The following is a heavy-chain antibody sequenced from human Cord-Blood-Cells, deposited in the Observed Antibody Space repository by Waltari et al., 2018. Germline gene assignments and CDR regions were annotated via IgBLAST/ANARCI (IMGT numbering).Heavy chain of an antibody. J-gene: IGHJ5*02. CDR1: GFTFSSYG. CDR2: IWYDGSNK. CDR3: ARDLGGGWFDP. V-gene: IGHV3-33*01. Sequence: QVQLVESGGGVVQPGRSLRLSCAASGFTFSSYGMPWVRQAPGKGLEWVAVIWYDGSNKYYADSVKGRFTISRDNSKNTLYLQMNSLRAEDMAVYYCARDLGGGWFDPWGQGTLVTVSS. D-gene: IGHD3-16*01.